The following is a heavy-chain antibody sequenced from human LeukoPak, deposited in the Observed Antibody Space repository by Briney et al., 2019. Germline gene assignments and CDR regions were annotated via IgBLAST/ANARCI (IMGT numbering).Heavy chain of an antibody. J-gene: IGHJ4*02. V-gene: IGHV3-33*01. Sequence: GGSLRLSCAASGFTFSRYGMHWVRQAPGEGLEWVAVIWNDGSDKYYADSVMGRFTISRDNSKNTLYLQMNSLRAEDTAVYYCARDQIYTYGTTAPLDYWGQGTLVTVSS. D-gene: IGHD5-18*01. CDR2: IWNDGSDK. CDR3: ARDQIYTYGTTAPLDY. CDR1: GFTFSRYG.